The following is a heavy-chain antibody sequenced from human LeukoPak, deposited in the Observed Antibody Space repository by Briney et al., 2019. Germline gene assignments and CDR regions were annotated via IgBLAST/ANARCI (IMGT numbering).Heavy chain of an antibody. CDR1: GFTFSSYG. CDR2: ISYDGSNK. V-gene: IGHV3-30*18. D-gene: IGHD4-17*01. Sequence: GSLRLSCAASGFTFSSYGMHWVRQAPGKGLEWVAVISYDGSNKYYADSVKGRFTISRDNSKNTLYLQMNSLRAEDTAVYYCAKGYGDFDYWGQGTLVTVSS. J-gene: IGHJ4*02. CDR3: AKGYGDFDY.